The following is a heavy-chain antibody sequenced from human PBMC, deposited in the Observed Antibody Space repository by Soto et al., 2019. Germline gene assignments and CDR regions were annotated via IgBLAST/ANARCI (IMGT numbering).Heavy chain of an antibody. CDR1: GYPFTDYY. CDR3: ERGGELIRGIFIPSVVVYFDS. Sequence: QVQLVQSGAEVQKPGASVKVSCRASGYPFTDYYMHWVRQAPGQGLEWMGWINPKTGGTNYAHNFQGRVTLTRDASISTAYMELTSLKSDDTAVYYCERGGELIRGIFIPSVVVYFDSWGQGPQVTVST. CDR2: INPKTGGT. D-gene: IGHD2-21*01. V-gene: IGHV1-2*07. J-gene: IGHJ4*02.